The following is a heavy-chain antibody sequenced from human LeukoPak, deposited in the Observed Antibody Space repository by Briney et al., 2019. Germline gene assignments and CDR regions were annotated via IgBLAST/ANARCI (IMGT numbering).Heavy chain of an antibody. V-gene: IGHV4-39*01. Sequence: SETLSLTCTLSGGSLSSNSYYWGWPRHPPGKGLEWSGSIYHSESTYYHPSRETRVPVSIDTSKNHFSRKLSSVTAADTDVYYCARTGISDDYYYMDVWGKGTTVT. CDR1: GGSLSSNSYY. CDR3: ARTGISDDYYYMDV. CDR2: IYHSEST. D-gene: IGHD3-10*01. J-gene: IGHJ6*03.